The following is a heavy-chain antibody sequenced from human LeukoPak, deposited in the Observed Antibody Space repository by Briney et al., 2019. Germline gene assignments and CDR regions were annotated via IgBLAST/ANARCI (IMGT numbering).Heavy chain of an antibody. CDR3: VSDNYSILDN. CDR2: INSDGSST. CDR1: GVTFSSYW. Sequence: GGSLSLSCTASGVTFSSYWLHWVRQAPGKGLVWVSRINSDGSSTRYADSVKGRFTISRDNAKNTLYLQMNSLRAEDTAVYHCVSDNYSILDNWGQGTLVTVSS. V-gene: IGHV3-74*01. J-gene: IGHJ4*02. D-gene: IGHD2-21*01.